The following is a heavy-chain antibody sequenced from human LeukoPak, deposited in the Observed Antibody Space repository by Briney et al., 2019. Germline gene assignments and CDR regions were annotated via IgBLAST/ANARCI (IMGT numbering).Heavy chain of an antibody. CDR3: ARDAPSVGGVPAALFDY. CDR2: ISSSSSTI. D-gene: IGHD2-2*01. CDR1: GSTFSSYS. V-gene: IGHV3-48*04. Sequence: SGGSLRLSCAASGSTFSSYSMNWVRQAPGKGLEWVSYISSSSSTIYYADSVKGRFTISRDNAKNSLYLQMNSLRAEDTAVYYCARDAPSVGGVPAALFDYWGQGTLVTVSS. J-gene: IGHJ4*02.